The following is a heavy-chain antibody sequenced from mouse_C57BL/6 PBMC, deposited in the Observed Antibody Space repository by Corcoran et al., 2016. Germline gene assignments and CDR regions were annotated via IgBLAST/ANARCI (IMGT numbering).Heavy chain of an antibody. J-gene: IGHJ2*01. Sequence: QVQLQQSGAELARPGASVKLSCKASGYTFTSYGISWVKQRTGQGLEWIGEIYPRSGNTYYNEKFKGKATLTVDTSSSTEYMELHSLTSEDSAVYYCARGDYYGSSYGYWGQGTTLTVSS. D-gene: IGHD1-1*01. CDR1: GYTFTSYG. CDR2: IYPRSGNT. V-gene: IGHV1-81*01. CDR3: ARGDYYGSSYGY.